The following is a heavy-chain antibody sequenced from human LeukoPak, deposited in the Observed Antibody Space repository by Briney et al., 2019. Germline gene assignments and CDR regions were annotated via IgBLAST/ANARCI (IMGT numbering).Heavy chain of an antibody. D-gene: IGHD6-6*01. Sequence: PSETLSLTCTVSGGSISSGSYYWGWIRQPAGKGLEWIGRIYTSGSTNYNPSLKSRVTISVDTSKNQFSLKLSSVTAADTAVYYCARGVYYYYYYYMDVWGKGTTVTVSS. CDR3: ARGVYYYYYYYMDV. J-gene: IGHJ6*03. CDR1: GGSISSGSYY. CDR2: IYTSGST. V-gene: IGHV4-61*02.